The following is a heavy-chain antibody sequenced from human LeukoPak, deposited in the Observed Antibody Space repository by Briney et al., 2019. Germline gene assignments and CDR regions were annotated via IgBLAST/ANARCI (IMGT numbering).Heavy chain of an antibody. CDR3: AKDRCITIFCQHGAFDI. V-gene: IGHV3-23*01. CDR1: GFTFSSYG. Sequence: GGSLRLSCAASGFTFSSYGMSWVRQAPGKGLEWVSAISGSGGSTYYADSVKGRFTISRDNSKNTLYLQMNSLRAEDTAVYYCAKDRCITIFCQHGAFDIWGQGTMVTVSS. J-gene: IGHJ3*02. CDR2: ISGSGGST. D-gene: IGHD3-9*01.